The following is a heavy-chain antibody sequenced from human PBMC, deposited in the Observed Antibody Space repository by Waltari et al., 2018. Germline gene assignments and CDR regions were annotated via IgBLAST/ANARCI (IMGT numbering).Heavy chain of an antibody. D-gene: IGHD4-17*01. V-gene: IGHV1-69*05. CDR3: ARYPTVTTPFDY. J-gene: IGHJ4*02. Sequence: QVQLVQSGAEVKKPGSSVKVSCKASGGTFSSYAISWVRQAPGQGLEWMGGIIPIFGTANYAQKFQGRVTMTRNTSISTAYMELSSLRSEDTAVYYCARYPTVTTPFDYWGQGTLVTVSS. CDR1: GGTFSSYA. CDR2: IIPIFGTA.